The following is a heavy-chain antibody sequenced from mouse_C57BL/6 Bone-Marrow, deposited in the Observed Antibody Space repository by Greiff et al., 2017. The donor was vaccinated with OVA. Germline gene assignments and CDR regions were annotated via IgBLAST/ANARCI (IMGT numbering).Heavy chain of an antibody. CDR1: GYTFTSYW. D-gene: IGHD1-1*01. CDR3: AREDYGSSYWYFDV. Sequence: VQLQQPGAELVKPGASVKLSCKASGYTFTSYWMQWVKQRPGQGLEWIGEIDPSDSYTNYNQKFKGKATLTVDTSSSTAYMQLSSLTSEDSAVYDCAREDYGSSYWYFDVWGTGTTVTVSS. V-gene: IGHV1-50*01. J-gene: IGHJ1*03. CDR2: IDPSDSYT.